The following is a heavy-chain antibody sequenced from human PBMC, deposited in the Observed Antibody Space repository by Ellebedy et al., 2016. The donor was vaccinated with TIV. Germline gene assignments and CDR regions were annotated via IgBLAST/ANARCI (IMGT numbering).Heavy chain of an antibody. V-gene: IGHV4-59*08. J-gene: IGHJ4*02. CDR2: IYDNGYT. CDR3: ARTGLGGTRLFDY. D-gene: IGHD1-26*01. Sequence: MPSETLSLTCTVSGASISGYYWSWIRQPPGKGLEWIGYIYDNGYTNSNPSLKRRVTISVDRSKNQFSLKLSSVTAADTAVYYCARTGLGGTRLFDYWGQGTLVTVSS. CDR1: GASISGYY.